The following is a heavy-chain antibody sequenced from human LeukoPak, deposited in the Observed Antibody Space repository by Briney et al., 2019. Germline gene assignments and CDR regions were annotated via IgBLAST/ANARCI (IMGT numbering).Heavy chain of an antibody. V-gene: IGHV4-61*02. CDR3: AREANYYGSGSYFEGTFDY. CDR2: IYTSGST. Sequence: PSETLSLTCTVSGGSIRSGSYYWSWIRHPAGKGLEWIGRIYTSGSTNYNPSLKSRVTISVDTSKNEFSLKLTSVTPADTAVYYCAREANYYGSGSYFEGTFDYWGQGSLVTVSS. J-gene: IGHJ4*02. CDR1: GGSIRSGSYY. D-gene: IGHD3-10*01.